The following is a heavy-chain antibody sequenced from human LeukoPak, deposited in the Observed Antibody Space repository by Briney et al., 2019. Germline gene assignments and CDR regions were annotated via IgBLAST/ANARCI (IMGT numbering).Heavy chain of an antibody. D-gene: IGHD1-26*01. V-gene: IGHV4-59*01. Sequence: SETLSLTCTVSGVSISNYYWSWIRQPPGKGLEWIGYIYYSGSTNYNPSLKSRVTISVDTSKNQFSLNLSSVTAADTAMYYCARRSGSYARYFDYWGQGTLVTVSS. CDR2: IYYSGST. J-gene: IGHJ4*02. CDR1: GVSISNYY. CDR3: ARRSGSYARYFDY.